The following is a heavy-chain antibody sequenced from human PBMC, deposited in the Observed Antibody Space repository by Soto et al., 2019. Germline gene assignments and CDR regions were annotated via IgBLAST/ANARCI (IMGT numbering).Heavy chain of an antibody. CDR1: GVTFSSYR. CDR3: VRDSGAKLSSS. D-gene: IGHD6-13*01. J-gene: IGHJ4*02. Sequence: GASVKVSCKASGVTFSSYRINWVRQAPGQGLEWMGGIVPIYRTADSAQEFQGRVTITADESARTAYMELRSLKSRDTAVYYCVRDSGAKLSSSWGQGTLVTVSS. V-gene: IGHV1-69*13. CDR2: IVPIYRTA.